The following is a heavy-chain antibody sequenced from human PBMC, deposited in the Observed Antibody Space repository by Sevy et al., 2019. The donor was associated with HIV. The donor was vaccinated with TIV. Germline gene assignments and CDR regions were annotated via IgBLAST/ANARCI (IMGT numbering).Heavy chain of an antibody. V-gene: IGHV3-23*01. CDR1: GFTFSSYA. Sequence: GGSLRLSCAASGFTFSSYAMSWVRQAPGKGLEWVSGINSSGGRTYYADSVKGRFTISRDNSKNTLYLQMNSLRAEDTAVYYCAKVAGYNFGYDVYYFDYWGQGTLVTVSS. D-gene: IGHD5-18*01. CDR3: AKVAGYNFGYDVYYFDY. J-gene: IGHJ4*02. CDR2: INSSGGRT.